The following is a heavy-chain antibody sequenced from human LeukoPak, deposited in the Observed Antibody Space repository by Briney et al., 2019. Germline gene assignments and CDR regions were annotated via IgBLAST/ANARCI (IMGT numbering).Heavy chain of an antibody. CDR3: AKVRSAVVAAATNY. J-gene: IGHJ4*02. D-gene: IGHD2-15*01. Sequence: GGSLRLSCAASGFTFSNYAMSWARQAPGKGLEWVSVISGSGDSTYHADSVKGRFTISRDNSNNTLYLQMNSLRAEDTAIYYCAKVRSAVVAAATNYWGQGTLVTVSS. V-gene: IGHV3-23*01. CDR2: ISGSGDST. CDR1: GFTFSNYA.